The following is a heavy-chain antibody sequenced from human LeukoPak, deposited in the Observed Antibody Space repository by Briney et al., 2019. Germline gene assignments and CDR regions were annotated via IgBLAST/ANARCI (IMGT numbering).Heavy chain of an antibody. J-gene: IGHJ4*02. CDR2: IYHSGST. CDR1: GGSISSGGYY. Sequence: SQTLSLTCTVSGGSISSGGYYWSWIRQPPGKGLEWIGYIYHSGSTYYNPSLKSRVTISVDTSKNQFSLKLSSVTAADTAVYYCARHTPLFRPGSGLFDYWGQGTLVTVSS. D-gene: IGHD6-19*01. CDR3: ARHTPLFRPGSGLFDY. V-gene: IGHV4-30-2*01.